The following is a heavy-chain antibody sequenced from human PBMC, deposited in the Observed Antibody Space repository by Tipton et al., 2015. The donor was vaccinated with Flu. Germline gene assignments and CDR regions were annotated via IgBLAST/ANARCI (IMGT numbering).Heavy chain of an antibody. CDR1: GFTFSDYY. J-gene: IGHJ4*02. CDR3: ARQKISWSGYSQTLDY. D-gene: IGHD3-3*01. Sequence: SLRLSCAASGFTFSDYYMSWIRQAPGKGLEWVSYISSSGSTIYYADSVKGRFTISRDNAKNSLYLQMNSLRAEDTAVYYCARQKISWSGYSQTLDYWGQGTLVTVSS. CDR2: ISSSGSTI. V-gene: IGHV3-11*01.